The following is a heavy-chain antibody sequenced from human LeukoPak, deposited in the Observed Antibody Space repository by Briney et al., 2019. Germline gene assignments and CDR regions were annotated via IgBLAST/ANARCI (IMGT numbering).Heavy chain of an antibody. Sequence: ASVKVPCKASGYTFTSYGISWVRQAPGQGLEWMGWISAYNGNTNYAQKLQGRVTMTTDTSTSTAYMELRSLRSDDTAVYYCARVASRRYDSVDFDYWGQGTLVTVSS. V-gene: IGHV1-18*01. CDR3: ARVASRRYDSVDFDY. CDR1: GYTFTSYG. J-gene: IGHJ4*02. D-gene: IGHD3-22*01. CDR2: ISAYNGNT.